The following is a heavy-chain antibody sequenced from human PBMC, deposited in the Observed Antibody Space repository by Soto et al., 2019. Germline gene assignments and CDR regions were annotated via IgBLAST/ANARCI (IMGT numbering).Heavy chain of an antibody. CDR3: AKSGYSSSWYPFGY. V-gene: IGHV4-39*01. CDR2: IYYSGST. Sequence: SETLSLTCTVSGGSISSSSYYWGWIRQPPGKGLEWIGSIYYSGSTYYNPSLKSRVTISVDTSKNQFSLKLSSVTAADTAVYYCAKSGYSSSWYPFGYWGQGTLVTVSS. J-gene: IGHJ4*02. CDR1: GGSISSSSYY. D-gene: IGHD6-13*01.